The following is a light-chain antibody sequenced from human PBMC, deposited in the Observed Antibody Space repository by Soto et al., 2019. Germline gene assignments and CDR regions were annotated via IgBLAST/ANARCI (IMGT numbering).Light chain of an antibody. V-gene: IGLV2-8*01. CDR1: SSDVGAYNY. CDR3: VSFGGSSV. J-gene: IGLJ1*01. CDR2: EVT. Sequence: QSVLTQPPSASGSPGQSVTISCAGTSSDVGAYNYVSWYQQHPGKAPKLMIYEVTKRPSGVPDRFSGSKSGNTASLTVSGLQAEDEADYYCVSFGGSSVSGTGSKVTVL.